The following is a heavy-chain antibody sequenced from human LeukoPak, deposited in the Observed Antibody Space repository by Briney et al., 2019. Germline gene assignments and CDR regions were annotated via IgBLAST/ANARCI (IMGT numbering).Heavy chain of an antibody. D-gene: IGHD3-10*01. V-gene: IGHV4-38-2*02. CDR2: IYHSGST. CDR1: GYSISSGYY. Sequence: PSETLSLTCTVSGYSISSGYYWGWIRQPPGKGLEWIGSIYHSGSTYYNPSLKSRVTISVDTSKNQFSLKLSSVTAADTAVYYCARGLTMVRGVIGYYYYYMDVWGKGTTVTISS. CDR3: ARGLTMVRGVIGYYYYYMDV. J-gene: IGHJ6*03.